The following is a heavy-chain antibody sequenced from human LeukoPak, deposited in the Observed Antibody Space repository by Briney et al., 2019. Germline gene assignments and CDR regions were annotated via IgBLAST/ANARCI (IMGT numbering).Heavy chain of an antibody. D-gene: IGHD1-14*01. CDR3: ASSPRAGPDYYSYMDV. J-gene: IGHJ6*03. Sequence: SVKVSCKASGGTFSSYAISWLRQAPGQGLEWMGGIIPIFGTANYAQKFQGRVTITTDESTSTAYMELSSLRSEDTAVYYSASSPRAGPDYYSYMDVWGKGTTVTVSS. V-gene: IGHV1-69*05. CDR2: IIPIFGTA. CDR1: GGTFSSYA.